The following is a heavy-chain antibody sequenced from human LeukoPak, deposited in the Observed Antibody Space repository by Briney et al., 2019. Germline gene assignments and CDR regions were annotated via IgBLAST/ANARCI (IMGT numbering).Heavy chain of an antibody. CDR3: AQQVGYCSSGSCYFTY. CDR1: GLTFSNYW. Sequence: GGSLRLSCAASGLTFSNYWMNWVRQAPGKGLAWVSAISNTGGSTYYADSVKGRFTISRDKSKNTLSLQMNSLRAEDTAVYYCAQQVGYCSSGSCYFTYWGQGTLVTVSS. CDR2: ISNTGGST. V-gene: IGHV3-23*01. D-gene: IGHD2-15*01. J-gene: IGHJ1*01.